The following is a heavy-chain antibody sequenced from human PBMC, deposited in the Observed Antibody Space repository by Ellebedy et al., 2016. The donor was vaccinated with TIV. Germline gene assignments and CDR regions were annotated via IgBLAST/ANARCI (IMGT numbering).Heavy chain of an antibody. Sequence: AASVKVSCKASGCTFSSYAISWARQAPGQGLEWMGGIIPIFGTANYAQKFQGRVTITADESTSTAYMELSSLRSEDTAVYYCARSGGSYGEYFDYWGQGTLVTVSS. V-gene: IGHV1-69*13. D-gene: IGHD1-26*01. J-gene: IGHJ4*02. CDR1: GCTFSSYA. CDR3: ARSGGSYGEYFDY. CDR2: IIPIFGTA.